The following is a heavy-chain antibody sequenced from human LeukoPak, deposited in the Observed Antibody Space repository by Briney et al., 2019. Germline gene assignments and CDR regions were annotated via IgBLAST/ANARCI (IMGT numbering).Heavy chain of an antibody. CDR3: ARGEEDYGSGSYSSWYFDL. V-gene: IGHV4-39*07. J-gene: IGHJ2*01. Sequence: SETLSLTCTVSGGSISSSSYYWGWIRQPPGKGLEWIGSIYYSGSTYYNPSLKSRVTISVDTSKNQFSPKLSSVTAADTAVYYCARGEEDYGSGSYSSWYFDLWGRGTLVTVSS. D-gene: IGHD3-10*01. CDR2: IYYSGST. CDR1: GGSISSSSYY.